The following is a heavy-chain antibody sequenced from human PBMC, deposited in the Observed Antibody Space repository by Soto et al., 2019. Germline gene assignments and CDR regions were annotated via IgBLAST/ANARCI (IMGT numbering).Heavy chain of an antibody. CDR3: AKAMLFNGGMDV. D-gene: IGHD2-21*01. J-gene: IGHJ6*02. CDR1: VFTFSSYG. Sequence: PGGSLRLSCASSVFTFSSYGMHCVRHSPGKGLEWVAVISYDGSNKYYADSVKGRFTISRDNSKNTLYLQMNSLRAEDTAVYYCAKAMLFNGGMDVWGQGTLVTVSS. CDR2: ISYDGSNK. V-gene: IGHV3-30*18.